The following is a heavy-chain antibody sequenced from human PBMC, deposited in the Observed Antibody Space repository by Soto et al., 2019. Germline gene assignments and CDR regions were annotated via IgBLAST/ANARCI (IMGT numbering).Heavy chain of an antibody. CDR1: GGSISSGDYY. J-gene: IGHJ4*02. Sequence: ASETLSLTCTVSGGSISSGDYYWSWIRQPPGKGLEWIGYIYYSGSTYYNPSLKSRVTISVDTSKNQFSLKLSSVTAADTAVYYCARDHYYDSSSGLDYWGQGTLVTVSS. V-gene: IGHV4-30-4*01. CDR2: IYYSGST. CDR3: ARDHYYDSSSGLDY. D-gene: IGHD3-22*01.